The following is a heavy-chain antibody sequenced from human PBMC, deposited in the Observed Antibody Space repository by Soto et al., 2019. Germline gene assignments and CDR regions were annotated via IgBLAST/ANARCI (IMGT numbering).Heavy chain of an antibody. CDR1: GYTFTSYY. V-gene: IGHV1-46*03. CDR3: ARVYCSGGSCYSIDY. J-gene: IGHJ4*02. Sequence: QVQLVQSGAEVKKPGASVKVSCKASGYTFTSYYMHWVRQAPGQGLEWMGIINPSGSTSYAQKFQGRVNMTRDTATSTVYMELSSLRSGDTAVYYCARVYCSGGSCYSIDYWGQGTLVTVSS. D-gene: IGHD2-15*01. CDR2: INPSGST.